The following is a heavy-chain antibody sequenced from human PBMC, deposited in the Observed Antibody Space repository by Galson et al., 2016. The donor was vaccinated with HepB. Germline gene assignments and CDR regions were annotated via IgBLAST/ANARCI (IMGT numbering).Heavy chain of an antibody. CDR3: ARDDYFRLGY. V-gene: IGHV3-23*01. J-gene: IGHJ4*02. D-gene: IGHD3-16*01. CDR1: GFTFTTYA. Sequence: SLRLSCAASGFTFTTYAMSWVRQAPGKGLEWVAGISDSDPSTYYADSVKGRFTISRDNSKNTLYLQMHSLRDDDTAVYYCARDDYFRLGYWGQGTLVTVSS. CDR2: ISDSDPST.